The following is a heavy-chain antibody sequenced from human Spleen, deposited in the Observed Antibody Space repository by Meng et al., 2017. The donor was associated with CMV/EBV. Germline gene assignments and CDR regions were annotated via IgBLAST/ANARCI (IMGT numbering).Heavy chain of an antibody. CDR2: INPNSGDT. V-gene: IGHV1-2*02. D-gene: IGHD4-17*01. CDR1: GDTFTDYY. CDR3: TRDAHLTTVTPNWFDP. Sequence: QVQLVQSGAELRKPGASVKVSCKASGDTFTDYYMHWVRQAPGQGLEWMGCINPNSGDTNYAQKFQGRVTMTRDTSISTAYMELSRLRSDDTAVYYCTRDAHLTTVTPNWFDPWGQGTLVTVS. J-gene: IGHJ5*02.